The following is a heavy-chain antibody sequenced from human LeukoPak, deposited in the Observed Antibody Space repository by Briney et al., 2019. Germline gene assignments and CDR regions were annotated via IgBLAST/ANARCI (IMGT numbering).Heavy chain of an antibody. D-gene: IGHD3-10*01. CDR3: ARTRLAGPNYYGSGSYRWFDP. CDR1: GFTFSSYS. J-gene: IGHJ5*02. V-gene: IGHV3-48*04. Sequence: GGSLRLSCAASGFTFSSYSMNWVRQAPGKGLEWVSYISSSSSTIYYADSVKGRFTISRDNAKNTLYLQMNSLRAEDTAVYYCARTRLAGPNYYGSGSYRWFDPWGQGTLVTVSS. CDR2: ISSSSSTI.